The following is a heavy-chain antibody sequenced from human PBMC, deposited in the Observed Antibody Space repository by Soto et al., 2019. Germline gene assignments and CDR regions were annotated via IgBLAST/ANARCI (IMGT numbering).Heavy chain of an antibody. V-gene: IGHV2-5*02. D-gene: IGHD3-22*01. J-gene: IGHJ4*02. Sequence: SGPTLVNPTQTLTLTCTFSAFSLSTSGVGVGWIRQPPGKALEWLALIYWDDDKRYSPSLKSRLTITKDTSKNQVVLTMTNMDPVDTATYYCALLDYYDSSGFPDYCCQGPLVSVSS. CDR3: ALLDYYDSSGFPDY. CDR1: AFSLSTSGVG. CDR2: IYWDDDK.